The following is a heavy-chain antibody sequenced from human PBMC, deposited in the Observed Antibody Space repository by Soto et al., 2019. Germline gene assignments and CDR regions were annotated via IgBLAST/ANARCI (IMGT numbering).Heavy chain of an antibody. J-gene: IGHJ6*02. Sequence: QVQLVESGGGVVQPGRSVRLSCAASGFTFSSYAMHWVRQAPGKGLEWVAVILSDGSNKWYVDSVKGRFTISRDNSKNTLYLQMNSLRAEDTAVYYCARDVFQEDVWGQGTTVTVSS. CDR3: ARDVFQEDV. CDR1: GFTFSSYA. CDR2: ILSDGSNK. V-gene: IGHV3-30-3*01.